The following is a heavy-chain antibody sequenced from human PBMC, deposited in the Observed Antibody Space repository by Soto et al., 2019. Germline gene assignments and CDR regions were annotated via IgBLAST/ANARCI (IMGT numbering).Heavy chain of an antibody. J-gene: IGHJ4*02. D-gene: IGHD3-22*01. V-gene: IGHV1-3*01. CDR3: TREGQFYDSSGDYADY. Sequence: ASVTVSCKTSGYTFSNHAIHWVRQAPGQRLEWMGWINPDNGKTKYSQKFQDRVTISRDTSATTVYMELRSLRSEDTAVYYCTREGQFYDSSGDYADYWGQG. CDR1: GYTFSNHA. CDR2: INPDNGKT.